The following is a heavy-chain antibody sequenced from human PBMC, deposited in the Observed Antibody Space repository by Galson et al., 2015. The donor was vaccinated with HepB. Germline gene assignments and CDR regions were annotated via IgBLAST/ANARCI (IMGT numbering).Heavy chain of an antibody. CDR2: IIPIFGTA. CDR3: ASDYYDISAYFFATLDY. CDR1: GDTFSNYA. J-gene: IGHJ4*02. D-gene: IGHD3-22*01. Sequence: SVKVSCKASGDTFSNYAISWVRQAPGQGLEWMGGIIPIFGTANYAQKFQGRVTITADESTSTAYMELSSLRSEDTALYYCASDYYDISAYFFATLDYWGQGTLVTVSS. V-gene: IGHV1-69*13.